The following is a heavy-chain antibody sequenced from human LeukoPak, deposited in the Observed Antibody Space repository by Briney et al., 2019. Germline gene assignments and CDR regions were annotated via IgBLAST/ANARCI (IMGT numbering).Heavy chain of an antibody. CDR1: GYSFTSYW. J-gene: IGHJ4*02. CDR3: ARHGCSSTSCYTAGFDY. CDR2: IYPGDSDT. D-gene: IGHD2-2*02. V-gene: IGHV5-51*01. Sequence: GESLKISCKGSGYSFTSYWIGWVRQMPGKDLEWMGIIYPGDSDTRYSPSFQGQVTISADKSISTAYLQWSSLKASDTAMYYCARHGCSSTSCYTAGFDYWGQGTLVTVSS.